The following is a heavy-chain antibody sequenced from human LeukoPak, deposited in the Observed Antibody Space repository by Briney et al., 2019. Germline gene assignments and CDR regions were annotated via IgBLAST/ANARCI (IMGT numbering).Heavy chain of an antibody. D-gene: IGHD4-17*01. CDR1: KSTFSSFA. Sequence: GGSLRLSCAASKSTFSSFAITWVRQAPGKGLEWVSSISGSGHSTYYADSVRGRFTISRDNSKSTLYLQMNSLRAEDTAVYYCAKDPNGDYVGAFDMWGPGTMVTVSS. CDR3: AKDPNGDYVGAFDM. J-gene: IGHJ3*02. CDR2: ISGSGHST. V-gene: IGHV3-23*01.